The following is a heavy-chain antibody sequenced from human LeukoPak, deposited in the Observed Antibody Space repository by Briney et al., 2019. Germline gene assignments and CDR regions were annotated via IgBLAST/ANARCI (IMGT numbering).Heavy chain of an antibody. CDR3: ARRDVVVPAAMVTFDP. Sequence: GASVKVSCKASGYTFTSYDINWVRQATGQGLERMGWMNPNSGNTGYAQKFQGRVTMTRNTSISTAYMELSSLRSEDTAVYYCARRDVVVPAAMVTFDPWGQGTLVTVSS. CDR1: GYTFTSYD. D-gene: IGHD2-2*01. J-gene: IGHJ5*02. V-gene: IGHV1-8*01. CDR2: MNPNSGNT.